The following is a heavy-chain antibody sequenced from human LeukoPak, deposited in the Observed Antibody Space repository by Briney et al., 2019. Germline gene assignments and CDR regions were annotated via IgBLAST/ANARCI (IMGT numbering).Heavy chain of an antibody. J-gene: IGHJ3*02. D-gene: IGHD6-13*01. CDR1: GFTFSSHG. CDR2: VRSESDGSNT. Sequence: GGSLRLSCAASGFTFSSHGMHWVRQAPGKGLEWVAFVRSESDGSNTYYADSVRGRFTISRDTSKNTLYLQMNSLRAEDTAVYYCVRPRSAAARNDACDIWGQGTMVTVSS. CDR3: VRPRSAAARNDACDI. V-gene: IGHV3-30*02.